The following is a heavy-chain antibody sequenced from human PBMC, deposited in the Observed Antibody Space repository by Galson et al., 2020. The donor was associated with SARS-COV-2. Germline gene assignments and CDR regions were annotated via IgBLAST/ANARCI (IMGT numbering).Heavy chain of an antibody. CDR3: ARVRVAAVGRLIFYYYYGMDV. V-gene: IGHV3-30*04. CDR2: ISFDGSQS. J-gene: IGHJ6*02. Sequence: GGSLRLSCAASGFTFSNYAMHWVRQAPGKGLEWVAVISFDGSQSSYADSVKGRFTISRDDSKNTLYLQMTSLRPEDTAVYYCARVRVAAVGRLIFYYYYGMDVWGQGTTLTVSS. CDR1: GFTFSNYA. D-gene: IGHD6-13*01.